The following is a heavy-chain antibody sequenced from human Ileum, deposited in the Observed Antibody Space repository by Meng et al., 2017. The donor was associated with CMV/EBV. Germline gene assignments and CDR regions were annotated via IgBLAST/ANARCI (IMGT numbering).Heavy chain of an antibody. V-gene: IGHV3-21*01. CDR2: ISSSSSYI. D-gene: IGHD4-11*01. CDR3: ATDDSAGSSMGC. J-gene: IGHJ4*02. CDR1: GFTFSSYS. Sequence: GGSLRLSCAASGFTFSSYSMNWVRQAPGKGLEWVSSISSSSSYIYYADSVKGRFTISRDNVKESLYLQMNSLSAEDTAVYYCATDDSAGSSMGCWGQGTLVTVSS.